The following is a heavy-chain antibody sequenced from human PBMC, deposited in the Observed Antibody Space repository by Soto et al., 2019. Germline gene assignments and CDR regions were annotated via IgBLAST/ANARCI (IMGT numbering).Heavy chain of an antibody. CDR1: GFIVSSNQ. Sequence: EVQLVESGGGLIQPGGSLRLSCVASGFIVSSNQMSWVRQAPGKGLEWVSVIYSGHTTYYADSVEGRFTISRDDSKNTLYLQMNSLRVEDTAVYYCVRGPSDHKLRLVEWPYWDYCGQGALVTVSS. V-gene: IGHV3-53*01. CDR3: VRGPSDHKLRLVEWPYWDY. D-gene: IGHD3-3*01. J-gene: IGHJ4*02. CDR2: IYSGHTT.